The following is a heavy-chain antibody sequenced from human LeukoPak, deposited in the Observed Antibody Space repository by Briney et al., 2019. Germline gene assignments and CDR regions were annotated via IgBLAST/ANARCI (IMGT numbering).Heavy chain of an antibody. Sequence: PSETLSLTCTVSGGSISSYYWSWIRQPPGKGLEWIGYIYYSGSTNYNPSLKSRVTISVDTSKNQFSLKLSSVTAADTAVYYCARHPIYYGSGNYFDYWGQGTLVTVSS. J-gene: IGHJ4*02. CDR1: GGSISSYY. CDR2: IYYSGST. V-gene: IGHV4-59*08. CDR3: ARHPIYYGSGNYFDY. D-gene: IGHD3-10*01.